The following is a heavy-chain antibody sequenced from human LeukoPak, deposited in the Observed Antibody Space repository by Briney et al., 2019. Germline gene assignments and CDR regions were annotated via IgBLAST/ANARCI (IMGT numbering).Heavy chain of an antibody. CDR1: GFTFSRYS. CDR3: AKIPDTAHYMDV. J-gene: IGHJ6*03. V-gene: IGHV3-48*04. Sequence: GSLRLSCAASGFTFSRYSMNWVRQAPGKGLEWVSYISSSSSTIYYADSVKGRFTISRDNSKNSLYLQMNSLRTEDTALYYCAKIPDTAHYMDVWGKGTTVTVSS. D-gene: IGHD5-18*01. CDR2: ISSSSSTI.